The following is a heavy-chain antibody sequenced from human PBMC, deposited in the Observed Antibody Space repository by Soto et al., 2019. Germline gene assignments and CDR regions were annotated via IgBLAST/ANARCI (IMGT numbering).Heavy chain of an antibody. CDR1: GGSISSYY. V-gene: IGHV4-59*01. Sequence: SETLSLTCTVSGGSISSYYWSWIRQPPGKGLEWIGYIYYSGSTNYSPSLKSRVTISVDTSKNQFSLKLSSVTAADTAVYYCARAKIHSTHYYYGMDVWGQGTTVTVSS. D-gene: IGHD6-13*01. CDR3: ARAKIHSTHYYYGMDV. CDR2: IYYSGST. J-gene: IGHJ6*02.